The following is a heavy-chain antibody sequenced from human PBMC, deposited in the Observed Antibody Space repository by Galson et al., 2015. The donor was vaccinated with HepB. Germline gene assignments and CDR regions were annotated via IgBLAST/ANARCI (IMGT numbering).Heavy chain of an antibody. CDR1: GFTFSDYY. V-gene: IGHV3-11*06. D-gene: IGHD5-18*01. Sequence: SLRLSCAASGFTFSDYYMSWIRQAPGKGLEWVSYISSSSSYTNYADSVKGRFTISRDNAKNSLYLQMNSLRAEDTAVYYCAKGGWGYSAPVDYWGQGTLVTVSS. CDR2: ISSSSSYT. J-gene: IGHJ4*02. CDR3: AKGGWGYSAPVDY.